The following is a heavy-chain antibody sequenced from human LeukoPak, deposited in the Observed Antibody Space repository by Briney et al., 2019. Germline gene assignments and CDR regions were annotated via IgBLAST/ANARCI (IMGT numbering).Heavy chain of an antibody. CDR3: ASTPPCDFWRGAFDI. CDR2: IYTSGST. D-gene: IGHD3-3*01. Sequence: PSETLSLTCPVSGGSISSYYWSWIRQPAGKGLEWIGRIYTSGSTNYNPSLKSRVTMSVDTSKNQFSLKLSSVTAADTAVYYCASTPPCDFWRGAFDIWGQGTMVTVSS. V-gene: IGHV4-4*07. J-gene: IGHJ3*02. CDR1: GGSISSYY.